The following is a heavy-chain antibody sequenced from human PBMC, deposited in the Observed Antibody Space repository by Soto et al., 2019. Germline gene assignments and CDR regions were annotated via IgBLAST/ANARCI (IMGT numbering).Heavy chain of an antibody. J-gene: IGHJ3*01. CDR2: IHSDGSST. CDR3: ARGDRGDFDL. V-gene: IGHV3-74*01. Sequence: EVQLVESGGGLVRPGGSLRLSCAASGFTFSYYWMHWVRQAPGKGLVWVSRIHSDGSSTTYADFVKGRFIISRDNARKTVYLQMKSVRVEDTAVYYCARGDRGDFDLWGQGTVVTVSS. D-gene: IGHD7-27*01. CDR1: GFTFSYYW.